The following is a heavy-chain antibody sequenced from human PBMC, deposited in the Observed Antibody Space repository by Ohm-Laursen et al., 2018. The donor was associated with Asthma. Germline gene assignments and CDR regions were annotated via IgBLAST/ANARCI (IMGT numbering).Heavy chain of an antibody. V-gene: IGHV4-31*03. CDR2: IYYSGST. CDR1: GGSISSGGYY. CDR3: VREDFDWPPGYCDY. Sequence: PSETLSLTCTVSGGSISSGGYYWSWIRQHPGKGLERIGYIYYSGSTYYNPSLKSRVTISIDTSKNQFSLKLSSVTAADTAVYYCVREDFDWPPGYCDYWGQGTLVTVSS. J-gene: IGHJ4*02. D-gene: IGHD3-9*01.